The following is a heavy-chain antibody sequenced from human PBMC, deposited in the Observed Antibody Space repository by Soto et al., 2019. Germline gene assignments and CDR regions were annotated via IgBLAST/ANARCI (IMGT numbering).Heavy chain of an antibody. J-gene: IGHJ5*01. V-gene: IGHV3-74*01. Sequence: EVQLVESGGGLVQPGGSLRLSCAASGFTFNSYWMHWVRQAPGKGLVWVSRSDTDGNSARYADSVKGRYTVSRDNAKNKRYLQVNRLTAEDMAVIYGARDRPHYCLDPWGQGTLVTVSS. CDR3: ARDRPHYCLDP. D-gene: IGHD1-26*01. CDR1: GFTFNSYW. CDR2: SDTDGNSA.